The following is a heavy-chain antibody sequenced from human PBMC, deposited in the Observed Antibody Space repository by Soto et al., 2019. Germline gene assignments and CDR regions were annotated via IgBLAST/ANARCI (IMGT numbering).Heavy chain of an antibody. CDR1: GFTFSSYG. Sequence: QVQLVESGGGVVQPGRSLRLSCAASGFTFSSYGMHWVRQAPGKGLEWVAVISYDGSNKYYADSVKGRFTISRDNSKNTLYLQMNSLRAEDTAVYYCANSGAERFAYWGQGTLVTVSS. V-gene: IGHV3-30*18. CDR2: ISYDGSNK. J-gene: IGHJ4*02. D-gene: IGHD4-17*01. CDR3: ANSGAERFAY.